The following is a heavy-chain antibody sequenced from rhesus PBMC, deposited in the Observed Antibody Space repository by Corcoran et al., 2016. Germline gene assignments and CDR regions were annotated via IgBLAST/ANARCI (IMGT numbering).Heavy chain of an antibody. J-gene: IGHJ5-1*01. V-gene: IGHV4S11*01. CDR2: IYGSGSST. Sequence: QVQLQESGPGLVKPLETLSLTCAVSGGSICRNYWSWIRQPPGKGLEWIGYIYGSGSSTNYNPSLKSRVTLSVDTSKNQFSLKLSSVTAADTAVYYCARRGNRFDVWGAGVLVTVSS. CDR3: ARRGNRFDV. CDR1: GGSICRNY.